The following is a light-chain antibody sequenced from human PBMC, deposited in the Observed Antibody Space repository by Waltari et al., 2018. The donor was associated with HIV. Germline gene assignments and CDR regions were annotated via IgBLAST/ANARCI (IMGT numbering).Light chain of an antibody. J-gene: IGLJ2*01. CDR1: SSAVGGYDY. V-gene: IGLV2-8*01. Sequence: QSALTQPLSASGSPGQSVPISCHGTSSAVGGYDYVSWYQQPPGKAPKPMLYDVTKRPSGVPDRFSGSKSGSTASLTVSGLQAEDEADYYCSSYAGSNNLIFGGGTKLTVL. CDR3: SSYAGSNNLI. CDR2: DVT.